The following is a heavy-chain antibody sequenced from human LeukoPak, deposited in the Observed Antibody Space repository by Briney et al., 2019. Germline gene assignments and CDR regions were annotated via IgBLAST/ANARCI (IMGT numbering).Heavy chain of an antibody. Sequence: SETLSLTCAVYGGSFSGYYWSWIRQPPGKGLEWIGEINHSGSTNYNASLKSRVTISVDTSKNQFSLKLSSVTAADTAVYYCARGWSGRIPLSRGYYYYMDVWGKGTTVTVSS. J-gene: IGHJ6*03. V-gene: IGHV4-34*01. CDR1: GGSFSGYY. D-gene: IGHD3-3*01. CDR2: INHSGST. CDR3: ARGWSGRIPLSRGYYYYMDV.